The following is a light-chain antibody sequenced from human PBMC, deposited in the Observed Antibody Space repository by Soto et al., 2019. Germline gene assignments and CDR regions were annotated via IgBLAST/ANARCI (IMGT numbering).Light chain of an antibody. Sequence: QSVLTQPASVSGSPGQSITIFCTGSSSDVGGYNFVSWYQQHPGKVPKLMIYEVNKRPSGVSNRFSGSKSGNTASLTISGLQAEDEADYYCTSYSTSNSYVFGAGTQLTVL. CDR1: SSDVGGYNF. J-gene: IGLJ7*01. V-gene: IGLV2-14*01. CDR2: EVN. CDR3: TSYSTSNSYV.